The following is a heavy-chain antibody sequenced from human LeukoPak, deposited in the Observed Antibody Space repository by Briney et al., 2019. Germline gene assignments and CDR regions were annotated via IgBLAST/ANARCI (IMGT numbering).Heavy chain of an antibody. D-gene: IGHD6-19*01. CDR2: INHSGST. CDR1: GGSFSGYY. Sequence: SETLSLTCAVYGGSFSGYYWSWIRQPPGKGLEWIGEINHSGSTNYNPSLKSRVTISVDTSKNQFSLKLSSVTAADTAVYYCAVGSGWYSGWGQGTLVTVSS. J-gene: IGHJ4*02. CDR3: AVGSGWYSG. V-gene: IGHV4-34*01.